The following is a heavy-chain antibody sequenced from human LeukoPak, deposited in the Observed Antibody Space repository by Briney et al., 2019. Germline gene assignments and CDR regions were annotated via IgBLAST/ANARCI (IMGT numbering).Heavy chain of an antibody. CDR2: ISYDGSNK. CDR3: ARDWVDSKAYCGGDCYSDYYYGMDV. CDR1: GFTFSNFG. Sequence: SGGSLRLSCAASGFTFSNFGMHWVRQAPGKGLEWVAVISYDGSNKYYADSVKGRFTISRDNAKNSLYLQMNSLRDEDTAVYYCARDWVDSKAYCGGDCYSDYYYGMDVWGQGTTVTVSS. J-gene: IGHJ6*02. V-gene: IGHV3-30*03. D-gene: IGHD2-21*02.